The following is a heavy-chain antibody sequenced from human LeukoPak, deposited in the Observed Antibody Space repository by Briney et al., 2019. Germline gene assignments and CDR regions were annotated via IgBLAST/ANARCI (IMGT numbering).Heavy chain of an antibody. CDR1: GFTFSSYA. CDR2: ISGSGGST. CDR3: AKRLGVASNYFDY. J-gene: IGHJ4*02. D-gene: IGHD5-12*01. V-gene: IGHV3-23*01. Sequence: PGGSLRLSCAASGFTFSSYAMSWVRQAPGKGLEWVPAISGSGGSTYYADSVKGRFTISRDNSKNTLYLQMNSLRAEDTAVYYCAKRLGVASNYFDYWGQGTLVTVSS.